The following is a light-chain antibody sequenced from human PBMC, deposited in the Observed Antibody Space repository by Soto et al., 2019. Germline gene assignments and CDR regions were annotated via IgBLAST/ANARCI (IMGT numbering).Light chain of an antibody. CDR3: AAWDDSLNGWV. CDR1: SSNIGDSP. J-gene: IGLJ3*02. Sequence: QSVVTQTPSASGTPGQRVTISCSGSSSNIGDSPVDWYQQVPGAAPKLLIYSNNQRPSGVPDRFSGSKSGTSASLAISGLQSEDEADYYCAAWDDSLNGWVFGGGTQLTVL. V-gene: IGLV1-44*01. CDR2: SNN.